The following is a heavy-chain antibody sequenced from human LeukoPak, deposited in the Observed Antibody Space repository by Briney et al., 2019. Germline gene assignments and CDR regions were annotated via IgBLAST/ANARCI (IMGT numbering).Heavy chain of an antibody. CDR3: ARDSDVVVPAASTGYWFET. Sequence: SVKLSCKASGGTFSRYAISWVRQAPGHGREWLGRIIPIYGIANYAPKFPGRVTITADKSTSTAYMELSSLRSEDTAVYYCARDSDVVVPAASTGYWFETWGQGTPVSVSS. CDR1: GGTFSRYA. V-gene: IGHV1-69*04. D-gene: IGHD2-2*01. CDR2: IIPIYGIA. J-gene: IGHJ5*02.